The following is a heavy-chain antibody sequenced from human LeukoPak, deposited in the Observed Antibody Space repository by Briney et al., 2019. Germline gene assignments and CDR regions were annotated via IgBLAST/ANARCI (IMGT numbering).Heavy chain of an antibody. D-gene: IGHD4-17*01. J-gene: IGHJ5*02. V-gene: IGHV4-59*01. CDR3: ARAHDYGDYKKWFDP. CDR2: IYYSGST. Sequence: SETLSLTCTVSGGSISGDHWSWIRQSPGKGLEWIGYIYYSGSTNYKPSLKSRVTISIDTSKNQSALRLRSVTAADTAMYYCARAHDYGDYKKWFDPWGQGTLVTVSS. CDR1: GGSISGDH.